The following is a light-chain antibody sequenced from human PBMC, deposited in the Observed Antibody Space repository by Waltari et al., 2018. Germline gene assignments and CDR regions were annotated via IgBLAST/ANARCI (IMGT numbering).Light chain of an antibody. V-gene: IGLV2-14*03. CDR1: SSDVGNY. CDR3: SSYTSSTTLEV. Sequence: QSALTQPASVSGSPGQSITIPFSGTSSDVGNYVSWYQQHPGKAPKLMIFDVTKRPSVVSNSFSGSKSGNTASLTISGLQAEDEADYYCSSYTSSTTLEVFGGGTKLTVL. CDR2: DVT. J-gene: IGLJ2*01.